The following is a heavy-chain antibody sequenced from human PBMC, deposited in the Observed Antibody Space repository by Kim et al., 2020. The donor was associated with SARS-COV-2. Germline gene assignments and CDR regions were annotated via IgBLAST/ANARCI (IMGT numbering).Heavy chain of an antibody. V-gene: IGHV4-31*03. CDR2: IFHSGST. CDR3: ARDGEPRGDDGMDV. Sequence: SETLSLTCTVSGGSISSGGYYWTWIRQYPGKGLEWIGHIFHSGSTYYNPSLRSRVTMSVDTSYNQFSLILTSVTAADTAVYYCARDGEPRGDDGMDVWG. D-gene: IGHD3-16*01. CDR1: GGSISSGGYY. J-gene: IGHJ6*02.